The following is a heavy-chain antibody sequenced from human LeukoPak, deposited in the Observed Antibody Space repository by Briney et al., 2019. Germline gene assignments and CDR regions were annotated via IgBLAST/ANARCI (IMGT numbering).Heavy chain of an antibody. CDR2: ISGNGGST. V-gene: IGHV3-64*01. CDR1: GFTFSSYA. D-gene: IGHD6-13*01. J-gene: IGHJ4*01. CDR3: ARGGSSWYYPYFDY. Sequence: GGSLRLSCAASGFTFSSYAMHWVRQAPGKGLAYVSTISGNGGSTYYANSVKGRFTISRDNSKNTLYLQMGSLRAEDMAVYYCARGGSSWYYPYFDYWGHGTLVTVSS.